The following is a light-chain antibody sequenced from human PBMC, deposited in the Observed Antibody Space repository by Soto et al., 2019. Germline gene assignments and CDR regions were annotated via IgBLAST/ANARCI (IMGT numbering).Light chain of an antibody. Sequence: EIVLTQSPGTLSLSPGERATLSCRAIQSVSGSYFAWYQQKPGQAPRLLIYDASNRATGIPARFSGSGSGTDFTLTISSLEPEDFAVYYCQQRSNWPPLTFGGGTKVDIK. V-gene: IGKV3-11*01. CDR2: DAS. CDR1: QSVSGSY. J-gene: IGKJ4*01. CDR3: QQRSNWPPLT.